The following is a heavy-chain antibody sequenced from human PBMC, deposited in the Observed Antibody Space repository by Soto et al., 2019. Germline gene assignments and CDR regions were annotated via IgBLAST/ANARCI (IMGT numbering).Heavy chain of an antibody. Sequence: PGGSLRLSCAASGFTFSSYAMSWVRQAPGKGLEWVSAISGSGGSTYYADSVKGRFTISRDNAKNSLYLQMNSLRAEDTAVYYCARGYYGSGIWRAFDYWGQGTLVTVSS. CDR1: GFTFSSYA. D-gene: IGHD3-10*01. J-gene: IGHJ4*02. CDR3: ARGYYGSGIWRAFDY. CDR2: ISGSGGST. V-gene: IGHV3-23*01.